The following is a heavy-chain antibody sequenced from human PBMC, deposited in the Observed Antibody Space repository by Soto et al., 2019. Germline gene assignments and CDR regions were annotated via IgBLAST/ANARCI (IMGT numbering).Heavy chain of an antibody. J-gene: IGHJ4*02. Sequence: PSETLSLTCTVSGGSISSGGYYWSWIRQHPGKGLEWIGYIYYSGSTYYNPSLKSRVTISVDTSKNQFSLKLSSVTAADTAMYYCAREYTNTQRAPDYWGQGTLVTVSS. V-gene: IGHV4-31*02. CDR1: GGSISSGGYY. CDR3: AREYTNTQRAPDY. D-gene: IGHD5-18*01. CDR2: IYYSGST.